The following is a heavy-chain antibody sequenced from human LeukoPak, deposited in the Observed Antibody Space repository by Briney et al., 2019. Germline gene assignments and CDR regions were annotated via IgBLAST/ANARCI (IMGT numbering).Heavy chain of an antibody. V-gene: IGHV3-53*01. J-gene: IGHJ5*02. Sequence: GGSLRLSCAASGFTDSSNYMSWVRQAPGKGLEWVSVIYSGGSTYYADSVKGRFTISRDNAKNTVYLEMNSLSVEDTATYYCIRDFRSADLWGQGTLVTVTS. CDR1: GFTDSSNY. CDR3: IRDFRSADL. CDR2: IYSGGST.